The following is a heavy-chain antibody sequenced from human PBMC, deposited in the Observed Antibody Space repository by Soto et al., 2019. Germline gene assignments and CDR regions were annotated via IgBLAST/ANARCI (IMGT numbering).Heavy chain of an antibody. CDR1: GFTFRNYD. J-gene: IGHJ6*02. Sequence: VQLVASGGGLVQPGGSLRLSCEASGFTFRNYDMHWVRQGTGKGLEWVSGISAAGDPDYADSVEGRFTISRENAQNSFFLRMNSLRVGDTAVYYCARTDRDFYGLDVWGQGTTVIVSS. CDR2: ISAAGDP. V-gene: IGHV3-13*05. CDR3: ARTDRDFYGLDV.